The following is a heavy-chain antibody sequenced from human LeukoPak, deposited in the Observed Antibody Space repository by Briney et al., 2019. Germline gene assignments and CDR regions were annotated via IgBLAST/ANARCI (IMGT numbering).Heavy chain of an antibody. CDR1: GYTFTSYG. CDR3: ARVVHYYDSSGYSY. V-gene: IGHV1-18*01. Sequence: ASVKASCKASGYTFTSYGISWVRQAPGQGLEWMGWISAYNGNTNYAQKLQGRVTMTTDTSTSTAYMELRSLRSDDTAVYYCARVVHYYDSSGYSYWGQGTLVTVSS. CDR2: ISAYNGNT. J-gene: IGHJ4*02. D-gene: IGHD3-22*01.